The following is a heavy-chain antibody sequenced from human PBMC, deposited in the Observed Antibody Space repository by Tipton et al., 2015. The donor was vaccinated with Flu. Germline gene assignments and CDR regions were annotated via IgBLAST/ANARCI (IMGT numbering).Heavy chain of an antibody. CDR2: VFYTGTT. CDR3: SRRGDS. CDR1: GYSVSSGYY. Sequence: TLSLTCAVSGYSVSSGYYWAWIRQPPGKGLEWIGNVFYTGTTDYNPSLNSRVTISVDTSKNHFSLKLRSVTAADTAVYYCSRRGDSWGPGILVTVSS. J-gene: IGHJ5*01. V-gene: IGHV4-38-2*01.